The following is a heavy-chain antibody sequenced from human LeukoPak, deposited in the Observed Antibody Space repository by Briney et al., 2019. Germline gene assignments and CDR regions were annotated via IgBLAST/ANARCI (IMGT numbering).Heavy chain of an antibody. J-gene: IGHJ4*02. V-gene: IGHV2-70*17. CDR3: ARMTPDSPPFDY. CDR1: GFSLSTPEMC. CDR2: IDWDDDK. Sequence: RKSGPALVKPTQTLTLTCTFSGFSLSTPEMCVTWIRQPPGKALEWLARIDWDDDKFYSPSLRTRLTISKDTPKNQVVLRMTNMDPVDTGTYYCARMTPDSPPFDYWGQGALITVSS. D-gene: IGHD2-15*01.